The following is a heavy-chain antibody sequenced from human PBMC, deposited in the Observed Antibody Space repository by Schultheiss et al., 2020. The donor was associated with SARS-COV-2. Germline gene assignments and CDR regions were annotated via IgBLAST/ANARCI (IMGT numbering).Heavy chain of an antibody. J-gene: IGHJ4*02. CDR1: GGTFSNYA. CDR2: INPSGGST. Sequence: ASVKVSCKASGGTFSNYAISWVRQAPGQGLEWMGIINPSGGSTSYAQKFQGRVTMTRNTSISTAYMELSRLTSDDTAMYYCTRDGANQLLDYWGQGTLVTVSS. D-gene: IGHD1-1*01. V-gene: IGHV1-46*01. CDR3: TRDGANQLLDY.